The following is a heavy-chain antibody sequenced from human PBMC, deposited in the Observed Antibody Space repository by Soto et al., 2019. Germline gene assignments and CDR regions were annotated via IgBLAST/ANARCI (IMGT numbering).Heavy chain of an antibody. J-gene: IGHJ4*02. D-gene: IGHD2-15*01. V-gene: IGHV3-43*01. Sequence: PGGCMRLSCTASGFTFGDYTMHWVRQAPGKGLEWVSLITWDGINIEYADSVRGRFTISRGNSKNSLYLQMNGLRHEDTAFYYCAKDGIAWHWGQGTLVTVSS. CDR1: GFTFGDYT. CDR2: ITWDGINI. CDR3: AKDGIAWH.